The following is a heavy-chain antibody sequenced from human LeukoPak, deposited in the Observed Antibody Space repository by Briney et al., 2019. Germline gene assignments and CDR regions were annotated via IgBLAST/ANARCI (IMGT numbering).Heavy chain of an antibody. Sequence: GGSLTLSCAPSVFRLSICWAMGPRQVPGTGLEWVGRIKRQSDGATPQYAAPVKDRVTISRDNSKKTLYLQMNNLKTEDTDAHKCTTLYTESARHHDVWGKGTTVTVSS. CDR1: VFRLSICW. CDR2: IKRQSDGATP. CDR3: TTLYTESARHHDV. D-gene: IGHD2-2*02. V-gene: IGHV3-15*01. J-gene: IGHJ6*04.